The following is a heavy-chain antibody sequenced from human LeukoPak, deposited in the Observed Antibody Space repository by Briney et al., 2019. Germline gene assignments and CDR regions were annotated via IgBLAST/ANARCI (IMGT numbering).Heavy chain of an antibody. CDR2: IYYSGST. Sequence: SETLSLTCTVSGGSISSSSYYWVWIRQPPGKGLEWIGSIYYSGSTYYNPSLKSRVTISVDTSKNQFSLKLSSVTAADTAVYYCARQWTTDYYMDVWGKGTTVTISS. D-gene: IGHD4-17*01. CDR1: GGSISSSSYY. V-gene: IGHV4-39*01. J-gene: IGHJ6*03. CDR3: ARQWTTDYYMDV.